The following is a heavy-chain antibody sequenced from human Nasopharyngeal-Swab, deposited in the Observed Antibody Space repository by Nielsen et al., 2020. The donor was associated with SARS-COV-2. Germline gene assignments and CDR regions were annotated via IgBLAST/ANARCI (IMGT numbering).Heavy chain of an antibody. J-gene: IGHJ4*02. CDR3: ARAKELRLNVDY. CDR2: ISAYNGNT. V-gene: IGHV1-18*01. CDR1: GYTFTSYG. Sequence: ASVKVSCKASGYTFTSYGISWVRQPPGQGLEWMGWISAYNGNTNYAQKFQGRVTMTRDTSISTAYMELSRLRSDDTAVYYCARAKELRLNVDYWGQGTLVTVSS. D-gene: IGHD1-7*01.